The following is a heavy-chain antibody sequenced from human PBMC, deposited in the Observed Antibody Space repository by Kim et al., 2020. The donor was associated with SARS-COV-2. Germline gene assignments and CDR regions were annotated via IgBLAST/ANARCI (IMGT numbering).Heavy chain of an antibody. D-gene: IGHD2-2*01. CDR2: ISGSDGRT. V-gene: IGHV3-23*01. CDR3: AKGAYCSNTDCPYPFWDY. CDR1: GFTFSSHA. Sequence: GGSLRLSCAASGFTFSSHAMSWVRQAPGKGLEWVSGISGSDGRTYYADSVKGRFTISRDNSKNTLYLQMSSLRAEDTAVYYCAKGAYCSNTDCPYPFWDYWGQGTLVTVSS. J-gene: IGHJ4*02.